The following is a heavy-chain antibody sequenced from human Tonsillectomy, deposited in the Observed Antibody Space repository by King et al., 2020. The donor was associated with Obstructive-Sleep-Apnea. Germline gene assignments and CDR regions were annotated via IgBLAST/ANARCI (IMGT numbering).Heavy chain of an antibody. J-gene: IGHJ4*02. D-gene: IGHD3-22*01. Sequence: QLVQSGGGLVQPGGSLRLSCAASTFTFSTYSMNWVRPAPGKGVEWGSYISSSSSTTYYADSVKGRFTFSRDNAKNSLFLQMNSLRAEDTALYYCASAADYYDSSGYYYEGHYFDYWGQGTLVTVSS. CDR1: TFTFSTYS. V-gene: IGHV3-48*01. CDR2: ISSSSSTT. CDR3: ASAADYYDSSGYYYEGHYFDY.